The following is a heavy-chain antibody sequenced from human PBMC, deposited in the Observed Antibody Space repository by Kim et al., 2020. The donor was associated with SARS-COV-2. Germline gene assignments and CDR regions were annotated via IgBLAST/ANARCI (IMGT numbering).Heavy chain of an antibody. V-gene: IGHV7-4-1*02. Sequence: ASVKVSCKASGYTFSSNAMNWVRQAPGQGLEWMGWINTKTGSPTYAQGFIGRFVFSLDTSDSTAYLQISGLKAEDTAMYYCARYYEGAFDIWGQGTWSPSLQ. D-gene: IGHD3-16*01. CDR1: GYTFSSNA. CDR3: ARYYEGAFDI. CDR2: INTKTGSP. J-gene: IGHJ3*02.